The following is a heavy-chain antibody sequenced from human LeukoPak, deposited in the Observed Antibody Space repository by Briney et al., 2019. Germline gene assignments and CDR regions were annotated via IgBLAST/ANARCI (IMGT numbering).Heavy chain of an antibody. Sequence: GGSLRLSCAASGFTFSSYAMHWVRQAPGKGLEWVAVISYDGSNKYYADSVKGRFTISRDNSKNTLYLQMNSLRAEDTAVYYCARVRQQLVHFYDYGMDVWGQGTTVTVSS. CDR1: GFTFSSYA. CDR3: ARVRQQLVHFYDYGMDV. CDR2: ISYDGSNK. V-gene: IGHV3-30*04. D-gene: IGHD6-13*01. J-gene: IGHJ6*02.